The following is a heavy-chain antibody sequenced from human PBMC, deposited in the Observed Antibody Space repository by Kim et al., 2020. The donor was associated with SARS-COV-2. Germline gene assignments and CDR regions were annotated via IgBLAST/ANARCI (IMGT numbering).Heavy chain of an antibody. CDR3: MKGGWGWIWDH. V-gene: IGHV3-23*01. J-gene: IGHJ4*02. CDR2: IDGSDGTT. Sequence: GGSLRLSCTTSGFTFTGYAMSWVRQAPGKGLEWVSSIDGSDGTTYYVDPVKSRYTISRHNSKNTRYLQMNSLRADDTAVYYCMKGGWGWIWDHWGQGTRVTVSS. CDR1: GFTFTGYA. D-gene: IGHD2-2*03.